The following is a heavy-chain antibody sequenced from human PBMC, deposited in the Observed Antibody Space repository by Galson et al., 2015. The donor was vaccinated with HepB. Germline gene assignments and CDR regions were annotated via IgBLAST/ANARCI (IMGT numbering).Heavy chain of an antibody. CDR1: GFTFSGSA. V-gene: IGHV3-73*01. Sequence: SLRLSCAASGFTFSGSAMHWVRQTSGKGLEWVGRIRSKANSYATAYAASVKGRFTISRDDSKNTAYLQMNSLKTEDTAVYYCTIIPEATASIVVVPAAPIDYWGQGTLVTVSS. CDR3: TIIPEATASIVVVPAAPIDY. CDR2: IRSKANSYAT. D-gene: IGHD2-2*01. J-gene: IGHJ4*02.